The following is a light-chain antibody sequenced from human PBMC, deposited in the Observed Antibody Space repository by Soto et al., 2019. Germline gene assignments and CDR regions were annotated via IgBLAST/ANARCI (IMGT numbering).Light chain of an antibody. CDR2: AAS. Sequence: DIQMTQSPSSVSASVGDRVTISCRASQNINRWLAWYQQKPGKAPELLIYAASSLQSGVPSRFSGSGSGTDFTLTISSLQPEDFATYFCQQADTFPLTFGGGTKVDI. CDR1: QNINRW. V-gene: IGKV1-12*01. J-gene: IGKJ4*01. CDR3: QQADTFPLT.